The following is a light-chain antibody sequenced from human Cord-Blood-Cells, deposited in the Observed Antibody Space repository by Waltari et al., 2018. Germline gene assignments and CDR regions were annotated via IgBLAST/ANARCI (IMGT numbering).Light chain of an antibody. CDR2: EGS. CDR1: SSDVGSYNI. CDR3: CSYAGSSSV. V-gene: IGLV2-23*01. J-gene: IGLJ3*02. Sequence: QSALTQPASVSGSPGQSLTISCTGTSSDVGSYNIVSWYQQHPGKAPKLMIYEGSKRPSGVSNRVSGSESGNTASLTISGLQAEDEADYYCCSYAGSSSVFGGGTKLTV.